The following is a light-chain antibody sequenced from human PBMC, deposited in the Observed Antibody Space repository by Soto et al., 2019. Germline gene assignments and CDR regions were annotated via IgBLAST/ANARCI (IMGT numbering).Light chain of an antibody. J-gene: IGLJ1*01. CDR3: AAWDDSLNGYA. CDR2: NND. V-gene: IGLV1-44*01. CDR1: SSNIGSNT. Sequence: QSVLTQPPSASGTPGQMVTISCSGSSSNIGSNTVHWYHQLPGTAPKLLIYNNDQRPSGVPDRFSGSKSGTSASLAISGLQSDDEADYYCAAWDDSLNGYAFATGTKVTVL.